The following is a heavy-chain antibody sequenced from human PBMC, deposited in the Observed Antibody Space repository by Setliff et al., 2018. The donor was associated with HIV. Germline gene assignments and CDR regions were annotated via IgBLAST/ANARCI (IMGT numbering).Heavy chain of an antibody. J-gene: IGHJ4*02. D-gene: IGHD3-10*01. CDR2: INHSGST. V-gene: IGHV4-34*01. CDR3: ARGQENGDLRY. Sequence: SETLSLTCAVYGGSFSGYYWSWIRQPPGKGLEWIGEINHSGSTNYNPSLESRVTLSVDTSKNQFSLNLSSVTAADTALYYCARGQENGDLRYWGQGTLVTVSS. CDR1: GGSFSGYY.